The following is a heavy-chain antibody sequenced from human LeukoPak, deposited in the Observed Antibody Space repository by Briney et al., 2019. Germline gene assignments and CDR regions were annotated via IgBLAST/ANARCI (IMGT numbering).Heavy chain of an antibody. CDR3: ARDLIAVVGAEYFQH. V-gene: IGHV4-59*12. D-gene: IGHD3-22*01. Sequence: SETLSLTCTVSDDSISDYYRGWIRQPPGKGLEWIGYFHNSGTSTYNPSLKSRVTISVDKSKNQFSLKLSSVTAADTAVYFCARDLIAVVGAEYFQHWGQGTLVTVSS. CDR1: DDSISDYY. CDR2: FHNSGTS. J-gene: IGHJ1*01.